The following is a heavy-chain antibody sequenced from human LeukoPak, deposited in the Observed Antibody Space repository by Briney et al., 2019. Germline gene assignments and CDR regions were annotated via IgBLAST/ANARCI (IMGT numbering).Heavy chain of an antibody. CDR3: ARDMSRDGYNQD. CDR1: GGTFSSYA. CDR2: IIPILGIA. D-gene: IGHD5-24*01. V-gene: IGHV1-69*04. Sequence: SVKVSCKASGGTFSSYAISWVRQAPGQGLEWMGRIIPILGIANYAQKFQGRVTITADKSTSTAYMELSSLRSEDTAVYYCARDMSRDGYNQDWGQGTLVTVSS. J-gene: IGHJ4*02.